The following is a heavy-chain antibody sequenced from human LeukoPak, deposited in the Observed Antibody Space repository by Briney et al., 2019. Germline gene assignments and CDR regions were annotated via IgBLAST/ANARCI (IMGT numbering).Heavy chain of an antibody. CDR1: GFIFSHYG. J-gene: IGHJ4*02. Sequence: PGGSLRLSCAASGFIFSHYGMHWVRPAPGKGLEWVAVIQNDASTENFADSVKGRFTISRDNSKNTVFLQMNSLRVEDTAVYYCARELSQIVWGGLDYGGQGTLVSVSS. CDR2: IQNDASTE. CDR3: ARELSQIVWGGLDY. V-gene: IGHV3-33*05. D-gene: IGHD2-21*01.